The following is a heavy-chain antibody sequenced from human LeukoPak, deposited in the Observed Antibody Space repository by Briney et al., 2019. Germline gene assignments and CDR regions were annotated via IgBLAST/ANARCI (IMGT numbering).Heavy chain of an antibody. CDR3: AREQVGATIYFDY. Sequence: SETLSLTCTVSGGSVSSGSYYWSWIRQPPGKGLEWIGYIYYSGSTNYNPSLKSRVTISVDTSKNQFSLKLSSVTAADTAVYYRAREQVGATIYFDYWGQGTLVTVSS. D-gene: IGHD1-26*01. CDR2: IYYSGST. CDR1: GGSVSSGSYY. V-gene: IGHV4-61*01. J-gene: IGHJ4*02.